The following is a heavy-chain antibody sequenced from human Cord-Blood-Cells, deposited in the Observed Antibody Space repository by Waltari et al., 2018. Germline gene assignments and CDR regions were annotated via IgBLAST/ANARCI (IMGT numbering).Heavy chain of an antibody. CDR1: GGSCSVYY. CDR3: ARHHQTTCFDY. J-gene: IGHJ4*02. Sequence: QVQLQQWGAGLLKPSETLSLTCAVYGGSCSVYYWSWIRQPPGKGLEWIGEINHSGSTNYNPSLKSRVTISVDTSKNQFSLKLSSVTAADTAVYYCARHHQTTCFDYWGQGTLVTVSS. V-gene: IGHV4-34*01. D-gene: IGHD4-17*01. CDR2: INHSGST.